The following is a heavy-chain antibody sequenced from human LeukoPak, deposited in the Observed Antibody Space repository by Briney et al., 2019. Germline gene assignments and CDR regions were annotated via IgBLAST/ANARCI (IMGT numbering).Heavy chain of an antibody. CDR3: AKDHRGYCSGRNCYSHY. Sequence: HPGGSLRHSCAASGFTFTNYGMHWLRQAPGKGLEWVAFIRYDGNYKFFADSVKGRFAISRDNSNSTVFLQMNSLRAEDTAVYYCAKDHRGYCSGRNCYSHYWGQGTLVTVSS. CDR1: GFTFTNYG. V-gene: IGHV3-30*02. J-gene: IGHJ4*02. CDR2: IRYDGNYK. D-gene: IGHD2-15*01.